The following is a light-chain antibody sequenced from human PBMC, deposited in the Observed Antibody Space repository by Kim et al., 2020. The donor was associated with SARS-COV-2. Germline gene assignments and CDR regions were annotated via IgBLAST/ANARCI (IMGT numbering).Light chain of an antibody. CDR1: QSLLHSSNNNNY. V-gene: IGKV4-1*01. Sequence: DIVMTQSPDSLAVSLGERATINCKSSQSLLHSSNNNNYLAWYQQKPGQPPKLLIYWASTRESGVPDRISGSGSGTDFTLTISSLQAEDVAHYYCQQYFRTPWTFGQGTKVEIK. CDR3: QQYFRTPWT. CDR2: WAS. J-gene: IGKJ1*01.